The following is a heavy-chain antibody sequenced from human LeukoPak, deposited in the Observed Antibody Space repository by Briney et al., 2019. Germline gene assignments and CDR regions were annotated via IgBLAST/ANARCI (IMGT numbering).Heavy chain of an antibody. Sequence: SVNVCCKASGGTFSSYTISWVRQAPGQGLEWMGRIIPILGIANYAQKFQGRVTITADKSTSTAYMELSSLGSEDTGVYYCARGRYYYDSLMWYFDYWGEGTLVTVSS. J-gene: IGHJ4*02. CDR2: IIPILGIA. CDR1: GGTFSSYT. D-gene: IGHD3-22*01. V-gene: IGHV1-69*02. CDR3: ARGRYYYDSLMWYFDY.